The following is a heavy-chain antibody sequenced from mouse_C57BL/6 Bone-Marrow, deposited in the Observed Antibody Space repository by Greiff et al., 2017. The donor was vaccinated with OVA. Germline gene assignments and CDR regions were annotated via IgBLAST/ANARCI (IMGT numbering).Heavy chain of an antibody. D-gene: IGHD1-1*01. Sequence: DVKLVESEGGLVQPGSSMKLSCTASGFTFSDYYMAWVRQVPEKGLEWVANINYDGSSTYYLDSLKSRFIISRDNAKNILYLQMSSLKSEDTATYYCARDRDYGSSYLYAMDYWGQGTSVTVSS. CDR2: INYDGSST. J-gene: IGHJ4*01. CDR3: ARDRDYGSSYLYAMDY. V-gene: IGHV5-16*01. CDR1: GFTFSDYY.